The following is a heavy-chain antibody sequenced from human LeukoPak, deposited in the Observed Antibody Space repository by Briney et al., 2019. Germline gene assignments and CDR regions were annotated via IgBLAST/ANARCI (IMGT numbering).Heavy chain of an antibody. CDR1: GFTFGSYA. Sequence: GGSLRLSCAASGFTFGSYAMSWVRQAPGKGLEWVSAISGSGGSTYYADSVKGRFTISRDNAKNSLYLHMSSLRDEDTAVYYCARDLEVSGFWGQNAFDIWGPGTVVTVSS. CDR3: ARDLEVSGFWGQNAFDI. J-gene: IGHJ3*02. CDR2: ISGSGGST. V-gene: IGHV3-23*01. D-gene: IGHD3-16*01.